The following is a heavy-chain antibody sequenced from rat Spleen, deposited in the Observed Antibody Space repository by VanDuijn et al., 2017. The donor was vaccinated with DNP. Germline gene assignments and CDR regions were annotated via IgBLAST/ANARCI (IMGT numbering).Heavy chain of an antibody. CDR2: IWNHGGT. V-gene: IGHV2-47*01. J-gene: IGHJ2*01. D-gene: IGHD3-2*01. CDR1: GLSLTSNS. CDR3: ARGSAFFDY. Sequence: QVQLKESGPGLVQPSQSLSLTCTVSGLSLTSNSVSWIRQPPGKGLAWMVVIWNHGGTDYNSAIKSRLSISRDTSKGQVFLKMDSLQAEDTAMYFCARGSAFFDYWGQGVMVTVSS.